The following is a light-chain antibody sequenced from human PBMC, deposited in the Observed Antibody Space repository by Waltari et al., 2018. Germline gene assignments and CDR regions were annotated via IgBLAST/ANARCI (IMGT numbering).Light chain of an antibody. CDR2: DAS. J-gene: IGKJ4*01. Sequence: AIPLTQSPSSLSASVGDRLTITCRASPGISSALAWYQQEPGKAPKLLIYDASSLESGVPSRFSGSGSGTDFTLTISSLQPEDFATYYCQQFNNYPPLTFGGGTKVEIK. CDR3: QQFNNYPPLT. CDR1: PGISSA. V-gene: IGKV1D-13*01.